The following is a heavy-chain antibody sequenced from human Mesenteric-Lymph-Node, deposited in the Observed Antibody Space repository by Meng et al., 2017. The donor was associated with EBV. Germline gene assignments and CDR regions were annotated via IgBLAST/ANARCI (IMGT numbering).Heavy chain of an antibody. J-gene: IGHJ4*02. Sequence: VQLVGSGGGLFQPGGSLRLSCAASGFTVSSNYMTWVRQAPGKGLEWVSLIYSDGSTSYADSVKGRFTISRDNSKNTLYLQMNSLRAEDTAVYYCASVVEMATYWGQGTLVTVSS. D-gene: IGHD5-24*01. CDR1: GFTVSSNY. CDR2: IYSDGST. CDR3: ASVVEMATY. V-gene: IGHV3-53*01.